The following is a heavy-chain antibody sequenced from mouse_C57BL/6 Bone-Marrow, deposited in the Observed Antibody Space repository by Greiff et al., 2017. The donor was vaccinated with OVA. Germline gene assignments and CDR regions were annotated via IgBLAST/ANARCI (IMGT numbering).Heavy chain of an antibody. CDR3: ARVPPTVVAERGFDY. D-gene: IGHD1-1*01. CDR2: IDPEDGET. CDR1: GFKFNDYY. V-gene: IGHV14-2*01. J-gene: IGHJ2*01. Sequence: VQLQQSGAELVKPGASVKFSCKASGFKFNDYYMNWVKQRTEKGLEWIGRIDPEDGETKYAPKFQGKATITADTSSNTAYQQLSSLTSEDTAVYYCARVPPTVVAERGFDYWGQGTTLTVSS.